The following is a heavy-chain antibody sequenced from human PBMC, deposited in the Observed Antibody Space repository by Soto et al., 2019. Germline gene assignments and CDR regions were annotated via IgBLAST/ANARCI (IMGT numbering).Heavy chain of an antibody. Sequence: LGESLKISCKGSGCSFTSHWIGWVRQMPGKGLEWMGFIYPADSDTRYSPSFQGQVTVSADKSISTSYLQWSSLKASDTAMYYCARTESGYSYGFADVWGQGTTVTVS. J-gene: IGHJ6*02. D-gene: IGHD5-18*01. CDR3: ARTESGYSYGFADV. CDR1: GCSFTSHW. V-gene: IGHV5-51*01. CDR2: IYPADSDT.